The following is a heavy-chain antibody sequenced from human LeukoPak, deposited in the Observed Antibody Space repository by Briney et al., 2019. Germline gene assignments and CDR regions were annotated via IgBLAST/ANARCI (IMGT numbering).Heavy chain of an antibody. CDR3: AREIVGYDAFDI. Sequence: GGSLRLSCTASGFTLGSYWVSWVRQTPAKGLEWMANIRQDGNVRYYVDSVRGRFTISRDNAKNSLYLQMNNLRADDTALYYCAREIVGYDAFDIWGQGTMVAVSS. CDR2: IRQDGNVR. CDR1: GFTLGSYW. V-gene: IGHV3-7*01. D-gene: IGHD1-1*01. J-gene: IGHJ3*02.